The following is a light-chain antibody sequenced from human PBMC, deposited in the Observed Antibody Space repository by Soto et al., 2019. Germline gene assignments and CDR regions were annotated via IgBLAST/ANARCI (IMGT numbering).Light chain of an antibody. CDR2: DNS. CDR3: QSYDNSLSGSGV. V-gene: IGLV1-40*01. J-gene: IGLJ2*01. CDR1: SSNIGAGYG. Sequence: QPVLTQPPSVSGAPGQRVTISCTGSSSNIGAGYGVHWYQQVPGTAPKLLIYDNSNRPSGVPDRFSGSKSGTSASLVITGLQAEDEADYYCQSYDNSLSGSGVFGGGTKVTVL.